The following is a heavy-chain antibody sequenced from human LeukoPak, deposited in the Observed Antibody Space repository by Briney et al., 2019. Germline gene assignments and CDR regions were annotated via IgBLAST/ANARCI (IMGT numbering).Heavy chain of an antibody. D-gene: IGHD6-19*01. CDR1: GGSISSGSYY. CDR2: IYTSGST. CDR3: ARDLSSGWYFDY. Sequence: SETLSLTCTVSGGSISSGSYYWSWIRQPAGKGLEWIGRIYTSGSTNYNPSLKSRVTISVDTSKNQFSLKLSSVTAADTAVYYCARDLSSGWYFDYWGQGTLVTVSS. V-gene: IGHV4-61*02. J-gene: IGHJ4*02.